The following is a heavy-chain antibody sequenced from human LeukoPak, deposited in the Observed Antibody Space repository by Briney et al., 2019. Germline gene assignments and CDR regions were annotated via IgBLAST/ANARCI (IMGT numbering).Heavy chain of an antibody. Sequence: SETLSLTCTVSGGSISSSSYYWGWIRQPAGKGLEWIGRIFTSGNTNYNSSLKSRVTISLDTSKDQFSLRLSSVTVADTAFYYCTRESATSGSTDWGQGTLVTVSS. CDR1: GGSISSSSYY. CDR3: TRESATSGSTD. V-gene: IGHV4-61*02. CDR2: IFTSGNT. J-gene: IGHJ4*02. D-gene: IGHD3-10*01.